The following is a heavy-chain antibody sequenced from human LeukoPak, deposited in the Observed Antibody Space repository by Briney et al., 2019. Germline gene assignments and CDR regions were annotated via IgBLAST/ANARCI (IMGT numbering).Heavy chain of an antibody. CDR2: IRYDGSNK. D-gene: IGHD3-10*01. Sequence: LGGSLRLSCAASGFTFSSYGMRWVRQAPGKGLEWVAFIRYDGSNKYYADSVKGRFTISRDNAKNTLYLQINSLRAEDTAVYYCAGGGFGEAYYYYYYMDVWGKGTTVTVSS. CDR1: GFTFSSYG. J-gene: IGHJ6*03. CDR3: AGGGFGEAYYYYYYMDV. V-gene: IGHV3-30*02.